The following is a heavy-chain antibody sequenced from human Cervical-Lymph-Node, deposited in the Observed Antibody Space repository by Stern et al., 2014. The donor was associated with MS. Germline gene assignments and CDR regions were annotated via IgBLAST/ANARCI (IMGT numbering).Heavy chain of an antibody. Sequence: QVQLQESGPGLVKPSQTLSLTCAVSGASISSGEYYWSWIRQSPGKGMERIGYIHYSGTTYYKPSLKSRVNISDTTSTNQFSLNVRSVTDAATAVYYCSRDEDAYSLVFGYWGRGTLVTVSS. J-gene: IGHJ4*02. D-gene: IGHD5-24*01. CDR2: IHYSGTT. V-gene: IGHV4-30-4*01. CDR3: SRDEDAYSLVFGY. CDR1: GASISSGEYY.